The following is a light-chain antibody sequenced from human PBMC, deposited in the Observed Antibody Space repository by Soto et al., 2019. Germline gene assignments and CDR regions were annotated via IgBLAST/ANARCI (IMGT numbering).Light chain of an antibody. V-gene: IGKV1-9*01. J-gene: IGKJ1*01. CDR2: AAS. CDR3: QQYNDWPLT. CDR1: QGISSY. Sequence: DIQLTQSPSFLSASVGDRVTITCRASQGISSYLAWYQKKPGKAPKLLMYAASTLQSGVPSRFSGTGSGTEFTLTISSLQSEDFALYYCQQYNDWPLTFGQGTKVDIK.